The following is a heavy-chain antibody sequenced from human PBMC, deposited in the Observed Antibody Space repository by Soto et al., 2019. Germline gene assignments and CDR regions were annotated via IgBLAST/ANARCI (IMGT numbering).Heavy chain of an antibody. V-gene: IGHV3-30-3*01. CDR1: GFTFSNAW. J-gene: IGHJ4*02. Sequence: GGSLRLSCAASGFTFSNAWMNWVRQAPGKGLEWVSVISSDGSTKYYADSVKGRFTISRDNSKNTLYLQMNSLRADDTAVYYCARAGSSGTIDYWGQGTLVTVSS. D-gene: IGHD6-19*01. CDR3: ARAGSSGTIDY. CDR2: ISSDGSTK.